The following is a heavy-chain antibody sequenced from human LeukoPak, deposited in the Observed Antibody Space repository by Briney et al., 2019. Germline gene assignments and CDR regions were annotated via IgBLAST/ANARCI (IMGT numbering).Heavy chain of an antibody. CDR2: IKSKTAGGTT. J-gene: IGHJ6*03. CDR3: TTRPGYQLLGSSYYYMDV. D-gene: IGHD2-2*01. V-gene: IGHV3-15*07. Sequence: GGFLRLSCAVSGFNFSNAWMNWVRQAPGKGLEWVGHIKSKTAGGTTDYSAPVIGRFIVSRDDSKNTLYLQMNSLKTDDTAVYYCTTRPGYQLLGSSYYYMDVWGAGTTVTVSS. CDR1: GFNFSNAW.